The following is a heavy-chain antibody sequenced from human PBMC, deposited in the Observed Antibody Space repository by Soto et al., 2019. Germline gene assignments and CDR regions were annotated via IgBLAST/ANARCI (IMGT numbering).Heavy chain of an antibody. CDR1: GFTFSSYG. Sequence: GGSLRLSCAASGFTFSSYGMHWVRQAPGKGLEWVAVISYDGSNKYYADSVKGRFTISRDNSKNTLYLQMNSLRAEDTAVYYCAKDRTYYGSGSPSRPYYFDYWGQGTLVTVSS. CDR3: AKDRTYYGSGSPSRPYYFDY. CDR2: ISYDGSNK. V-gene: IGHV3-30*18. D-gene: IGHD3-10*01. J-gene: IGHJ4*02.